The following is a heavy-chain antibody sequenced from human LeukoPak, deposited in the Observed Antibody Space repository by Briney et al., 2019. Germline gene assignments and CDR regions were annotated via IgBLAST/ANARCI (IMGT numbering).Heavy chain of an antibody. Sequence: GGSLRLSCAASGFTFSNYWMNWVRQAPGKGLEWVANIKKDGSEKHYVDSVKGRFTISRHNSKNTLYLQMNSLRAEDTAVYYCARVGDYSYYYYGMDVWGQGTTVTVSS. CDR1: GFTFSNYW. J-gene: IGHJ6*02. CDR3: ARVGDYSYYYYGMDV. D-gene: IGHD4-17*01. V-gene: IGHV3-7*05. CDR2: IKKDGSEK.